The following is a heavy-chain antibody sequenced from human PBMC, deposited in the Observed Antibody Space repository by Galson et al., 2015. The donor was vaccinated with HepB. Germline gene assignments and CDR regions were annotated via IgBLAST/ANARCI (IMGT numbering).Heavy chain of an antibody. Sequence: SLRLSCAASGFTVSSNYMSWVRQAPGKGLEWVSVIYSGGSTYYADSVKGRFTISRDNSKNTLYLQMNSLRAEDTAVYYCARDNGVPTTYYYYGMDVWGQGTTVTVSS. CDR2: IYSGGST. D-gene: IGHD1-26*01. CDR1: GFTVSSNY. CDR3: ARDNGVPTTYYYYGMDV. V-gene: IGHV3-66*01. J-gene: IGHJ6*02.